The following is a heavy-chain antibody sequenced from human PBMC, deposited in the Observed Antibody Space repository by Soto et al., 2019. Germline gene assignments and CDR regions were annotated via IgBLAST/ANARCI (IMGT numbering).Heavy chain of an antibody. CDR2: ISWNSGRI. Sequence: PGGSLRLSCAASGFTFDDYAMHWVRQAPGKGLEWVSGISWNSGRIGYADSVKGRFTISRDNAKNSLYLQMKSLRAEDTALYYCAKSPSYYGDFDYWGQGTLVTVSS. CDR1: GFTFDDYA. V-gene: IGHV3-9*01. D-gene: IGHD4-17*01. J-gene: IGHJ4*02. CDR3: AKSPSYYGDFDY.